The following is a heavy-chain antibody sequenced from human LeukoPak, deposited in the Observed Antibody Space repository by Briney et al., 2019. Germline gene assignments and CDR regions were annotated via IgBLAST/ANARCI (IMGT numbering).Heavy chain of an antibody. Sequence: PGGSLRLSCAASGFTVSSNYMSWVRQAPGKGLEWVSVIYSGGSTYYADSVEGRFTISRDNSKNTLYLQMNGLRAEDSAVYFCAKADRRWATYYYDTSGYYYDYWGQGTLVTVSS. CDR3: AKADRRWATYYYDTSGYYYDY. CDR1: GFTVSSNY. CDR2: IYSGGST. J-gene: IGHJ4*02. V-gene: IGHV3-53*05. D-gene: IGHD3-22*01.